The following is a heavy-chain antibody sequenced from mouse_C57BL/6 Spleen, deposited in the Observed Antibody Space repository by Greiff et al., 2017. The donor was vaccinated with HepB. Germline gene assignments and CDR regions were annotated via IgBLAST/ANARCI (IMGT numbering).Heavy chain of an antibody. V-gene: IGHV5-17*01. D-gene: IGHD4-1*01. CDR1: GFTFSDYG. J-gene: IGHJ2*01. CDR2: ISSGSSTI. Sequence: EVKLEESGGGLVKPGGSLKLSCAASGFTFSDYGMHWVRQAPEKGLEWVAYISSGSSTIYYADTVKGRFTISRDNAKNTLFLQMTSLRSEDTAMYYCARPLTGYFDYWGQGTTLTVSS. CDR3: ARPLTGYFDY.